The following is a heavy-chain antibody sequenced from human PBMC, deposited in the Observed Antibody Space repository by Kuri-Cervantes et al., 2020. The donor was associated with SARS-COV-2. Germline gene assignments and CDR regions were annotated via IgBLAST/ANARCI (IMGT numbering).Heavy chain of an antibody. D-gene: IGHD6-6*01. Sequence: SETLSLTCTVSGGSISSYYWSWIRQPAGKGLEWIGRIYTSGSTNYNPSLKSRVTMSVDTSKNQFSLKLSSVTAADTAVYYCARGGYSSSSGHYFDYWGQGNLVNFSS. CDR2: IYTSGST. CDR1: GGSISSYY. J-gene: IGHJ4*02. CDR3: ARGGYSSSSGHYFDY. V-gene: IGHV4-4*07.